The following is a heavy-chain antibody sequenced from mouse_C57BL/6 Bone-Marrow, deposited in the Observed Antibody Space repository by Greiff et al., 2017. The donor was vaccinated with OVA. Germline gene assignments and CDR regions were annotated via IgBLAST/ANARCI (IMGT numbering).Heavy chain of an antibody. CDR2: IDPSDSYT. CDR1: GYTFTSYW. J-gene: IGHJ4*01. Sequence: VQLQQPGAELVMPGASVKLSCKASGYTFTSYWMHWVKQRPGQGLEWIGEIDPSDSYTNYNQKFKGKSTLTVDKSSSTAYMQLSSLTSEDSAVYYGARELYYYAMDYWGQGTSVTVSS. V-gene: IGHV1-69*01. CDR3: ARELYYYAMDY.